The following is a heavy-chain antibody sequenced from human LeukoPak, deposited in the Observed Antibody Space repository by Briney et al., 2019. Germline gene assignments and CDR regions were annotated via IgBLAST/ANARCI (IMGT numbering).Heavy chain of an antibody. V-gene: IGHV1-2*02. CDR3: ARDSCSSTSCLSIGDY. CDR1: GYTFIAYY. CDR2: INPNSGGT. D-gene: IGHD2-2*01. J-gene: IGHJ4*02. Sequence: ASVKVSCKASGYTFIAYYMHWVRPAPGQGLEWMGWINPNSGGTNYAQKFQGRVTMTRDTSISTVYMELNRLRSNDTAVYYCARDSCSSTSCLSIGDYWGQGTLVTVSS.